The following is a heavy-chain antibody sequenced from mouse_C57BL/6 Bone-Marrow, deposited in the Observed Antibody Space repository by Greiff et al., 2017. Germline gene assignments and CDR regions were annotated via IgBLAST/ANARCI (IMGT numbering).Heavy chain of an antibody. CDR2: ISSGGDYT. D-gene: IGHD4-1*01. V-gene: IGHV5-9-1*02. CDR1: GFTFSSYA. Sequence: EVKVVESGEGLVKPGGSLKLSCAASGFTFSSYAMPWVRQTPEQRLEWVAYISSGGDYTYYADTVKGRFTISRDNARNTLYLQMSSLKSEDTAMCYCTRVLLGLDYWGQGTSVTVSS. J-gene: IGHJ2*02. CDR3: TRVLLGLDY.